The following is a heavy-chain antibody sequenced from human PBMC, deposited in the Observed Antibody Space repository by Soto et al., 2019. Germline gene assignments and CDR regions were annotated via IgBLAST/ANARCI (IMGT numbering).Heavy chain of an antibody. J-gene: IGHJ6*02. CDR1: GGSISNYY. CDR2: VHDSWGS. Sequence: QVPLQESGPGLVKPSETLSLSCTVSGGSISNYYWSWFRQTPGKGLEWIGYVHDSWGSNYNPSLKSRVAISLDQSQGQFSRKLSSVTATDTAVYYCARQGFGAIQGLVDVWGQGTTVTVSS. CDR3: ARQGFGAIQGLVDV. D-gene: IGHD3-10*01. V-gene: IGHV4-59*08.